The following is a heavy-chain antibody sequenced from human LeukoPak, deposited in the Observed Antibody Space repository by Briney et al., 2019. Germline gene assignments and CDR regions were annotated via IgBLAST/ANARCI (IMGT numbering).Heavy chain of an antibody. D-gene: IGHD3-22*01. J-gene: IGHJ6*02. Sequence: GGSLRLSCAASGFTFSGSAMHWVRQASGKGLEWVGRIRSKANSYATAYAASVKGRLTISRDDSKNTAYLQMNSLKTEDTAVYYCTTVDYYDSSGYYNGMDVWGQGTTVTVSS. CDR2: IRSKANSYAT. CDR1: GFTFSGSA. CDR3: TTVDYYDSSGYYNGMDV. V-gene: IGHV3-73*01.